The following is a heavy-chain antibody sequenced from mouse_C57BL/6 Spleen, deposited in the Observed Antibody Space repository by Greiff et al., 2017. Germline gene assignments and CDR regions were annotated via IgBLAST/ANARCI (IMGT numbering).Heavy chain of an antibody. Sequence: EVQRVESGPGLVKPSQSLSLTCSVTGYSITSGYYWNWIRQFQGNKLEWMGYISYDGSNNYNPSLKNRISITRDTSKNQFFLKLNSVTTEDTATYYCAREGYYGSREVYFDYWGQGTTLTVSS. V-gene: IGHV3-6*01. CDR1: GYSITSGYY. D-gene: IGHD1-1*01. CDR3: AREGYYGSREVYFDY. CDR2: ISYDGSN. J-gene: IGHJ2*01.